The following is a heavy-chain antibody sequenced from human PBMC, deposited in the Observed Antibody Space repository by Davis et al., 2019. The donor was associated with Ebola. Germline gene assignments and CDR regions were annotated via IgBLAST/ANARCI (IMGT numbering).Heavy chain of an antibody. J-gene: IGHJ4*02. CDR3: ARHVFGSELQWLDH. CDR1: GGSISSYY. CDR2: IYYSGST. V-gene: IGHV4-59*08. Sequence: SGSLRLSCTVSGGSISSYYWSWIRQPPGNGLEWIGYIYYSGSTNYNPSLKSRVTISVDTSKNQFSLKLSSVTAADTAVYYCARHVFGSELQWLDHWGQGTLVTVSS. D-gene: IGHD6-19*01.